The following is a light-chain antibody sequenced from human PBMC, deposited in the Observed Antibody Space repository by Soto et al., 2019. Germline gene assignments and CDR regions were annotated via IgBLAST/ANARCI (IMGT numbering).Light chain of an antibody. CDR2: DVS. Sequence: QSVLTQPASVSGSPGQSITISCTGTSSDVGGYNYVSWYQQHPGKAPKLMIYDVSNRPSGVSNRFSGSKSGNTASLTISGLQVEDEAQHYCSSNPSPSTTFGTWTKVTV. V-gene: IGLV2-14*01. J-gene: IGLJ1*01. CDR3: SSNPSPSTT. CDR1: SSDVGGYNY.